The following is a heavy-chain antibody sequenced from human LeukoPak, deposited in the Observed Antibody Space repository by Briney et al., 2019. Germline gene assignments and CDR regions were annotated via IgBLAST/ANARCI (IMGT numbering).Heavy chain of an antibody. CDR2: ISSSGGTI. V-gene: IGHV3-11*04. Sequence: GGSLRLSCAASGFTVTNNFMSWVRQAPGKGLEWVSYISSSGGTIYYADSVKGRFTISRDNAKNSLSLQMNSLRAEDTAVYYCAKGQLLYGLTGAFDIWGQGTMVTVSS. CDR1: GFTVTNNF. J-gene: IGHJ3*02. CDR3: AKGQLLYGLTGAFDI. D-gene: IGHD2-2*02.